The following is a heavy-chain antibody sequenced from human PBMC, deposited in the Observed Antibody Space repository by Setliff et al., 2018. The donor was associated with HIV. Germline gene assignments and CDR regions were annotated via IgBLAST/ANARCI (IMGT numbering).Heavy chain of an antibody. CDR2: INHSGST. V-gene: IGHV4-34*01. J-gene: IGHJ3*02. Sequence: SETLSLTCAVYGGSFSGYYWSWIRQPPGKGLEWIGEINHSGSTNYNPSLKSRVTISVDTSKNQFSLKLSSVTAADTAVYYCARRGGYTYYYDSSGHHRGPNDAFDIWGQGTMVTVSS. CDR3: ARRGGYTYYYDSSGHHRGPNDAFDI. D-gene: IGHD3-22*01. CDR1: GGSFSGYY.